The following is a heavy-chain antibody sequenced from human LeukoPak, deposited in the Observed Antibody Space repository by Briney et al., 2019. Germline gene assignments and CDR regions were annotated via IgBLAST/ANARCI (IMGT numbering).Heavy chain of an antibody. V-gene: IGHV1-69*04. CDR2: IIPILGIA. CDR1: GGTFSSYA. Sequence: GASVKVSCKASGGTFSSYAISWVRQAPGQGLEWMGRIIPILGIANYAQKFQGRVTITADKSTSTAYMELSSLRSEDTAVYYCARGNYYDSSGYYYSLGNWFDPWGQGTLVTVSS. J-gene: IGHJ5*02. D-gene: IGHD3-22*01. CDR3: ARGNYYDSSGYYYSLGNWFDP.